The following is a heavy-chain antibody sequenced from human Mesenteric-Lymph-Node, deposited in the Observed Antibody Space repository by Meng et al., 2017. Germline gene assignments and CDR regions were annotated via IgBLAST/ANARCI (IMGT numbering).Heavy chain of an antibody. J-gene: IGHJ3*02. V-gene: IGHV3-48*03. Sequence: GESLKISCAASGFTFSSYEMNWVRQAPGKGLEWVSYISSSGSTIYYADSVKGRFTISRDNAKSSLYLQMNSLRAEDTAVYYCARDAPTEKYYYDSSGYYDAFDIWGQGTMVTVSS. CDR2: ISSSGSTI. D-gene: IGHD3-22*01. CDR1: GFTFSSYE. CDR3: ARDAPTEKYYYDSSGYYDAFDI.